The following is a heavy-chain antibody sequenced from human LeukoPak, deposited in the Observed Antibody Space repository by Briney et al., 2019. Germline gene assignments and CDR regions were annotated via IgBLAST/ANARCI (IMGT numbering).Heavy chain of an antibody. CDR3: ARGTTGTTWVFDY. V-gene: IGHV3-64*01. CDR1: GFTFTSYP. J-gene: IGHJ4*02. Sequence: GGSLRLSCAASGFTFTSYPMHWVRQAPGKGLEYVSAISSNGGSTYYAHSVKGRFTISRDNSKNTLYLQMGSLRAEDMAVYYCARGTTGTTWVFDYWGQGTLVTVSS. CDR2: ISSNGGST. D-gene: IGHD1-1*01.